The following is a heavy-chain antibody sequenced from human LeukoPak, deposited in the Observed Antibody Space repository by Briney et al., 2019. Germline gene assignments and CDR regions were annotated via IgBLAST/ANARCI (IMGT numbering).Heavy chain of an antibody. D-gene: IGHD2-2*03. Sequence: GGSRTLAWSAGAYSVTNYAMRWVRQAPARWPGWLSIRGGGGEKFYAYSVKGRFTLSRDDSRNTVYLPLNNLRVEDTAIYYCARASWISTADAVCWGQGTQVTVPS. J-gene: IGHJ4*02. CDR3: ARASWISTADAVC. CDR1: AYSVTNYA. V-gene: IGHV3-23*01. CDR2: IRGGGGEK.